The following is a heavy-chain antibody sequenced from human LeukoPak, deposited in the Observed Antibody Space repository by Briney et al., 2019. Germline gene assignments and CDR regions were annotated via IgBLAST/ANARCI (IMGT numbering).Heavy chain of an antibody. V-gene: IGHV4-59*01. Sequence: PSETLSLTCTVSGASISSYYWSWIRQPPGKGLEWIGYISYSGSTNYNPSLKSRVTISLETAKNQFSLKLSSVTAADTAVYYCAKHLAHSSGWYGGYFAFEYWGQGTLVTVSS. D-gene: IGHD6-19*01. CDR2: ISYSGST. CDR1: GASISSYY. CDR3: AKHLAHSSGWYGGYFAFEY. J-gene: IGHJ4*02.